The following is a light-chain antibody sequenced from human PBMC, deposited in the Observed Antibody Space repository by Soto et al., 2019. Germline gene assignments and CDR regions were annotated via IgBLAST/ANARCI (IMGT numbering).Light chain of an antibody. J-gene: IGKJ4*01. CDR2: DAS. Sequence: EIVLAQSPATLSLSPGESATLSCRASQSVSSYLALYQQKPGQAPRLLIYDASNRATGIPARFSGSGSGTDFTLTISTLEPEDFSVYFFQQRYNWPLTFGGGTKVEIK. CDR1: QSVSSY. CDR3: QQRYNWPLT. V-gene: IGKV3-11*01.